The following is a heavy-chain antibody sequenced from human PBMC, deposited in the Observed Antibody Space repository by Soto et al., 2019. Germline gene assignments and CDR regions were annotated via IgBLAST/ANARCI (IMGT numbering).Heavy chain of an antibody. V-gene: IGHV4-39*01. D-gene: IGHD3-22*01. CDR3: ARATRGPSSGYYQLDY. Sequence: SETLSLTCTVSGDSISSSTYYWGWIRQPPGKGLEWIGSMFYSGNTYYNPSLKSRVTLSIDTSKNQFSLKLNSVTAADTAVYYCARATRGPSSGYYQLDYWGQGTLVTVPS. CDR1: GDSISSSTYY. CDR2: MFYSGNT. J-gene: IGHJ4*02.